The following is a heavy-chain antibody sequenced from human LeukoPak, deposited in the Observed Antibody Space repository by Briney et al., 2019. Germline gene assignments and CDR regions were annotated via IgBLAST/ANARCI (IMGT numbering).Heavy chain of an antibody. J-gene: IGHJ5*02. CDR3: ARGGSAYCGGDCYPTAP. V-gene: IGHV1-18*01. Sequence: GAPVKVSYKASGYTFTSYGISWVRQAPGQGLEWMGWISAYNGNTNYAQKLQGRVTMTTDTSTSTAYMELRSLRSDDTAVYYCARGGSAYCGGDCYPTAPWGQGTLVAVSS. CDR2: ISAYNGNT. CDR1: GYTFTSYG. D-gene: IGHD2-21*02.